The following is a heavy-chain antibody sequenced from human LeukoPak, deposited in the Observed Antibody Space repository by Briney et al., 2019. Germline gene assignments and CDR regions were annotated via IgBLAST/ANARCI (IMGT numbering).Heavy chain of an antibody. Sequence: SETLSLTCTVSGYSISSGYYWDWIRQPPGKGLEWIGSIYYIGSTYYNPSLKSRVTISVDTSKNQFSLKLRSVTAADTAVYYCARHVNSNGSPSDYWGQGTLVTVSS. V-gene: IGHV4-38-2*02. CDR2: IYYIGST. CDR3: ARHVNSNGSPSDY. CDR1: GYSISSGYY. J-gene: IGHJ4*02. D-gene: IGHD1-26*01.